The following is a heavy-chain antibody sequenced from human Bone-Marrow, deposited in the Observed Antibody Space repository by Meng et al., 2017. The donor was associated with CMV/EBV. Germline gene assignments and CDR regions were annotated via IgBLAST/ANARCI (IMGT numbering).Heavy chain of an antibody. Sequence: GGSLRLSCAASGFTFSSYAMHWARQAPGKGLEWVAVISYDGSNKYYADSVKGRFTISRDNSKNTLYLQMNSLRAEDTAVYYCARGGITMVRGGDYWGQGTLVTVSS. V-gene: IGHV3-30-3*01. D-gene: IGHD3-10*01. CDR2: ISYDGSNK. J-gene: IGHJ4*02. CDR1: GFTFSSYA. CDR3: ARGGITMVRGGDY.